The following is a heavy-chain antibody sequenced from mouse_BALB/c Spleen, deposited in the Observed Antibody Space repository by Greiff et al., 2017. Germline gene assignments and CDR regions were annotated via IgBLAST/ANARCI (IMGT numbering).Heavy chain of an antibody. J-gene: IGHJ2*01. Sequence: EVKVVESGGGLVQPGGSRKLSCAASGFTFSSFGMHWVRQAPEKGLEWVAYISSGSSTIYYADTVKGRFTISRDNPKNTLFLQMTSLRSEDTAMYYCARDDYRYDEGFDYWGQGTTLTVSS. V-gene: IGHV5-17*02. CDR1: GFTFSSFG. CDR2: ISSGSSTI. D-gene: IGHD2-14*01. CDR3: ARDDYRYDEGFDY.